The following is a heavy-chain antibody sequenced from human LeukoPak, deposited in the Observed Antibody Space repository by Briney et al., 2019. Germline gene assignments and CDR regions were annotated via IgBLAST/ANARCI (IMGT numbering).Heavy chain of an antibody. D-gene: IGHD3-3*02. CDR2: IHYTGRT. J-gene: IGHJ5*02. Sequence: SETLSLTCTVSGDSISSYFWSWIRQPPGKGLEWIGSIHYTGRTNYNPSIKSRVTISVDTTTNQFSLKLSSVTAADTAVYYCARRVIESAVISERNWFDPWGQGTLVTVSS. CDR1: GDSISSYF. V-gene: IGHV4-59*08. CDR3: ARRVIESAVISERNWFDP.